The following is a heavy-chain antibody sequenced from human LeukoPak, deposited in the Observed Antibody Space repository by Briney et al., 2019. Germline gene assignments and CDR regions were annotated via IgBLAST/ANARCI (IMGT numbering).Heavy chain of an antibody. CDR2: ISSSSSYT. V-gene: IGHV3-11*05. CDR1: GFTFSDYY. J-gene: IGHJ4*02. D-gene: IGHD3-10*01. Sequence: PGGSLRLSCAASGFTFSDYYMSWIRQGPGKGLEWVSYISSSSSYTNYADSVKGRFTISRDNAKNSLYLEMNSLRAEDTAVYYCARVPRITMVRGVIMAYYFDYWGQGTLVTVSS. CDR3: ARVPRITMVRGVIMAYYFDY.